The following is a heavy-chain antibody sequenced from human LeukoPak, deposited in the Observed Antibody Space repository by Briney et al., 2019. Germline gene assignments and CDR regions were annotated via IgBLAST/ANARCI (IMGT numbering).Heavy chain of an antibody. CDR1: GGSISSYY. J-gene: IGHJ4*02. D-gene: IGHD5-24*01. V-gene: IGHV4-59*06. CDR3: ARGVRWLQLSYFDY. CDR2: IYYSGST. Sequence: SETLSLTCTVSGGSISSYYWSWIRQPPGKGLEWIGYIYYSGSTYYNPSLKSRVTISVDTSKNQFSLELSSVTAADTAVYYCARGVRWLQLSYFDYWGQGTLVTVSS.